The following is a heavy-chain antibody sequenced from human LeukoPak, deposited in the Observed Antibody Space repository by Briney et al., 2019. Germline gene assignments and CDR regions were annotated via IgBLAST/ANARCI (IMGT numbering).Heavy chain of an antibody. CDR3: ARASEWHYYYGMDV. CDR2: IIPIFGTA. D-gene: IGHD3-3*01. Sequence: ASVNVSCKASGGTFSSCAISWVRQAPGQGLEWMGGIIPIFGTANYAQKFQGRVTITADESTSTAYMELSSLRSEDAAVYYCARASEWHYYYGMDVWGQGTTVTVSS. J-gene: IGHJ6*02. CDR1: GGTFSSCA. V-gene: IGHV1-69*13.